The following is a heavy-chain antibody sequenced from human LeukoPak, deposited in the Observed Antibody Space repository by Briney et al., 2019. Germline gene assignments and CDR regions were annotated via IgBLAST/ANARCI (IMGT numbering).Heavy chain of an antibody. CDR3: AKDRESSSWYYFDY. CDR2: ISYDGSKK. V-gene: IGHV3-30*18. J-gene: IGHJ4*02. D-gene: IGHD6-13*01. Sequence: PGKSLRLSCAASGFTFSSYGMHWVRQAPGKGLEWVAVISYDGSKKYYADSVKGRFTISRDNSKNTLYLQMNSLRAEDTAVYYCAKDRESSSWYYFDYWGQGTLVTVSS. CDR1: GFTFSSYG.